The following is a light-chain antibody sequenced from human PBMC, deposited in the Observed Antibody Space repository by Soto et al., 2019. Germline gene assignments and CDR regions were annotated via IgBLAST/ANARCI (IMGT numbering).Light chain of an antibody. V-gene: IGLV2-8*01. CDR1: SSDVGVYNY. J-gene: IGLJ2*01. CDR2: EVS. Sequence: QSALTQPPSASGSPGQSVTISCTGTSSDVGVYNYVSWYQQHPGKAPKLMIYEVSKRPSGVPNRFSGSKSGNPASLAVSGLQAEDEADYCCSSYAGSNNVAFGGGTKLTV. CDR3: SSYAGSNNVA.